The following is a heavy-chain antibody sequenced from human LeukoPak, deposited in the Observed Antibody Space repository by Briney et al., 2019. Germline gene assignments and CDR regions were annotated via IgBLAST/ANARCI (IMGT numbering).Heavy chain of an antibody. J-gene: IGHJ6*03. Sequence: PGGSLRLSCAASRFILRSYGMHWVRQAPGKGLEWVAYIQNDGSNEQYADYVKGRFSISRDSSKNILYLQMNSLRAEDTAVYYCAKDRCSNGIGCYYYYMDVWGKGTTVTISS. CDR3: AKDRCSNGIGCYYYYMDV. CDR2: IQNDGSNE. D-gene: IGHD2-8*01. CDR1: RFILRSYG. V-gene: IGHV3-30*02.